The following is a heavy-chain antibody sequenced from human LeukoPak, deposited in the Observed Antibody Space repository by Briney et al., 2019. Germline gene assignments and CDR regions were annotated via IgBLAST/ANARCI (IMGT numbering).Heavy chain of an antibody. V-gene: IGHV3-11*06. CDR2: ISSSSSDT. D-gene: IGHD5-24*01. CDR1: GFTFSDSY. J-gene: IGHJ4*02. CDR3: ARCSRTIELGDDY. Sequence: GGSLRLSCAASGFTFSDSYMSWIRQAPGKGLEWVSYISSSSSDTNYADSVKGRFTISRDNAKNSLYLQMNSLRAEDTAVYYCARCSRTIELGDDYWGQGTLVTVSS.